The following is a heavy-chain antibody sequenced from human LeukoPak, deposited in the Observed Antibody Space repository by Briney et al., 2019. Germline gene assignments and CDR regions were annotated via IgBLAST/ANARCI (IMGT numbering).Heavy chain of an antibody. V-gene: IGHV1-2*02. D-gene: IGHD2-2*01. CDR2: INPNSGGT. J-gene: IGHJ6*03. CDR1: GYTFTGYY. CDR3: ARLGNIVVVPAAHRDYYMDV. Sequence: GASVTVSCKASGYTFTGYYMHWVRQAPGQGLEWMGWINPNSGGTNYAQKFQGRVTMTRDTSISTAYMELSRLRSDDTAVYYCARLGNIVVVPAAHRDYYMDVWGKGTTVTISS.